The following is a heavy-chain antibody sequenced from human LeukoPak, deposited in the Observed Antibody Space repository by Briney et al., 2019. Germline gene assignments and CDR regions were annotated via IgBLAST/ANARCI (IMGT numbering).Heavy chain of an antibody. J-gene: IGHJ4*02. CDR3: AKDMGYDQDY. V-gene: IGHV3-21*01. D-gene: IGHD5-12*01. CDR2: ITSSSSYI. Sequence: GGSLRLSCAASGFTFSTYRMNWVRQAPGKGLEWVSSITSSSSYIYYADSLKGRFTISRDNAKNSLYLQMNSLRAEDTAVYYCAKDMGYDQDYWGQGTLVTVSS. CDR1: GFTFSTYR.